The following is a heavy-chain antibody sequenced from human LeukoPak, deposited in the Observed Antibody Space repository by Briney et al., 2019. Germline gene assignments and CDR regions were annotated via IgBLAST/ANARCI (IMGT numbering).Heavy chain of an antibody. CDR3: ARARRSFYPSDY. CDR2: INHSGST. D-gene: IGHD5/OR15-5a*01. J-gene: IGHJ4*02. Sequence: SETLSLTCAVYGGSFSGYYWSWIRQPPGKGLEWIGEINHSGSTNYNPSLKSRVTISVDTSKNQFSLKLSSVTAADTAVYYCARARRSFYPSDYWGQGTLVTVSS. CDR1: GGSFSGYY. V-gene: IGHV4-34*01.